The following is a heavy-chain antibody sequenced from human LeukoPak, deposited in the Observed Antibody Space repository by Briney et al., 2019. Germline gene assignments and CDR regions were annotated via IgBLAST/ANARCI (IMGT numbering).Heavy chain of an antibody. D-gene: IGHD1-26*01. J-gene: IGHJ6*02. V-gene: IGHV1-69*13. Sequence: ASVKVSCKASGGTFISYAISWVRQAPGQGLEWMGGIIPIFGTANYAQKFQGRVTITADESTSTAYMELSSLRSEDTAVYYCASIQRPLGEPYYYYYGMDVWGQGTTVTVSS. CDR2: IIPIFGTA. CDR1: GGTFISYA. CDR3: ASIQRPLGEPYYYYYGMDV.